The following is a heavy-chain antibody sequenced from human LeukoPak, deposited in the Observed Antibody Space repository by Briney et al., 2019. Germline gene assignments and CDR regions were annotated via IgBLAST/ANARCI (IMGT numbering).Heavy chain of an antibody. CDR2: ISYDGSNK. CDR3: AKDLYDSSGPTDY. J-gene: IGHJ4*02. CDR1: GFTFSNYG. Sequence: GGSLRLSCAASGFTFSNYGMHWVRQAPGKGLEWVAVISYDGSNKYYADSVKGRFTISRDNSKNTLYLQMNSLRAEDTAVYCCAKDLYDSSGPTDYWGQGTLVTVSS. V-gene: IGHV3-30*18. D-gene: IGHD3-22*01.